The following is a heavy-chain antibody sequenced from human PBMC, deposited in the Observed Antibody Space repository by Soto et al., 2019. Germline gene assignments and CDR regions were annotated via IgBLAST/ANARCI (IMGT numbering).Heavy chain of an antibody. Sequence: GGSLRLSCAASGFTFSSYAMSWVRQAPGKGLEWVSAISGSGGSTYYADSVKGPFTISRDNSKNTLYLQMNSLRAEDTDVYYCAKDADPWYSSSWYAASGDYWGQGTLVTVSS. CDR2: ISGSGGST. V-gene: IGHV3-23*01. CDR1: GFTFSSYA. CDR3: AKDADPWYSSSWYAASGDY. J-gene: IGHJ4*02. D-gene: IGHD6-13*01.